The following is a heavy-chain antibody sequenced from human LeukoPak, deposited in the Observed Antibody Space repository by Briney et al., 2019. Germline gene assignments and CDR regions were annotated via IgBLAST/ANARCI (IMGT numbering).Heavy chain of an antibody. V-gene: IGHV4-34*01. Sequence: SETLSLTCAVYGGSFSGYYWSWIRQPPGKGLEWIGEINHSGSTNHNPSLKSRVTISVDTSKNQFSLKLSSVTAADTAVYYCARGQSGYYHYYYYYGMGVRGQGTTVTVSS. D-gene: IGHD3-22*01. J-gene: IGHJ6*02. CDR3: ARGQSGYYHYYYYYGMGV. CDR2: INHSGST. CDR1: GGSFSGYY.